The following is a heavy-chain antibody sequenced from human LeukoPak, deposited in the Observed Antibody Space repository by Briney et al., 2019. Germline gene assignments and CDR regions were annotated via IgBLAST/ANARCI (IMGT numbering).Heavy chain of an antibody. CDR3: ARAEGYYDGSGSLGWFDP. CDR1: GYSISSGYY. J-gene: IGHJ5*02. Sequence: PSETLSLTCAVSGYSISSGYYWGWIRQPPGKGLEWIGSIYHSGSTYYNPSLKSRVTISVDTSKNQFAQKLSSVTAADTAVYYCARAEGYYDGSGSLGWFDPWGQGTLVTVSS. CDR2: IYHSGST. D-gene: IGHD3-10*01. V-gene: IGHV4-38-2*01.